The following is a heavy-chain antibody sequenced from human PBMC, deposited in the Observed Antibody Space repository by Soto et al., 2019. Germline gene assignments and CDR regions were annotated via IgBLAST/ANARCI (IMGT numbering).Heavy chain of an antibody. CDR1: GYTFTGYY. V-gene: IGHV1-2*04. CDR2: INPNSGGT. CDR3: AMTTGNYYGMDV. D-gene: IGHD4-4*01. Sequence: ASVKVSCKASGYTFTGYYMHWVRQAPGQGLEWMGWINPNSGGTNYAQKFQGWVTMTRDTSIGTAYMELSRLRSDDTAVYYCAMTTGNYYGMDVWGQGTTVTVSS. J-gene: IGHJ6*02.